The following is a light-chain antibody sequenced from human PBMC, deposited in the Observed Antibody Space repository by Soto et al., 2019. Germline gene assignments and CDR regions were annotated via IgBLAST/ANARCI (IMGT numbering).Light chain of an antibody. V-gene: IGKV1-8*01. CDR1: PDIGTY. J-gene: IGKJ1*01. Sequence: AIRMTQSPSSFSASTGASVSITCREPPDIGTYLAWYQQIPGKAPKLLIYKASTLKSGVPSRFSGSGSGTEFTLTISSLQPDDFATYYCQNYNSYSEAVGQGTKVDIK. CDR3: QNYNSYSEA. CDR2: KAS.